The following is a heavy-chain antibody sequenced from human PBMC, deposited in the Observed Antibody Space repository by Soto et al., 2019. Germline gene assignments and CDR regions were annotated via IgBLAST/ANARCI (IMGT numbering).Heavy chain of an antibody. CDR1: GFTFSSYG. Sequence: GGSLRLSCAASGFTFSSYGMHWVRQAPGKGLEWVAVISYDGSNKYYADSVKGRFTISRDNSKNTLYLQMNSLRAEDTAVYYCAHHGYSYGYDYWGQGTLVTVSS. V-gene: IGHV3-30*03. D-gene: IGHD5-18*01. CDR3: AHHGYSYGYDY. CDR2: ISYDGSNK. J-gene: IGHJ4*02.